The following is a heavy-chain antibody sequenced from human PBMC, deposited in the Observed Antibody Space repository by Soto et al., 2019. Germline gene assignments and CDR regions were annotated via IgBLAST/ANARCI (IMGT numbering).Heavy chain of an antibody. D-gene: IGHD1-7*01. CDR2: INHSGST. Sequence: SETLSLTCAVYGGSFSGYYWSWIRQPPGKGLEWIGEINHSGSTNYNPSLKSRVTISVDTSKNQFSLKLSSVTAADTAVYYCARGSKRGGTAYGMDVWGQGTTVTV. V-gene: IGHV4-34*01. J-gene: IGHJ6*02. CDR1: GGSFSGYY. CDR3: ARGSKRGGTAYGMDV.